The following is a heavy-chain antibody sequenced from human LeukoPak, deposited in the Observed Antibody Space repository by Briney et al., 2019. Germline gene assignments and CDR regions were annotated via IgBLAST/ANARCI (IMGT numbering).Heavy chain of an antibody. J-gene: IGHJ4*02. Sequence: GGSLRLSCAASGFTFSSYAMSWVRQAPGKGLEWVSGISWNSGSIGYADSVKGRFTISRDNAKNSLYLQMNSLRAEDTALYYCAKDFSLYSGSYYFDYWGQGTLVTVSS. CDR2: ISWNSGSI. CDR1: GFTFSSYA. V-gene: IGHV3-9*01. CDR3: AKDFSLYSGSYYFDY. D-gene: IGHD1-26*01.